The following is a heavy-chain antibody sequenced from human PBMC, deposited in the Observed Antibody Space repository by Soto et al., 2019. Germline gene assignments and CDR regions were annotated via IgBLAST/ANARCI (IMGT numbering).Heavy chain of an antibody. J-gene: IGHJ4*02. Sequence: QVHLVQSGAEVKTPGSSVTVSCKASGDTFTPYAISWVRQAPGQGLEWMGGIIPIAGTPTYAQKLQGRVTITEDRSTSTTSMDLSRLTSEDTAVYYCARGYCVSSSCHALDSWGQGTPVTVSS. V-gene: IGHV1-69*14. D-gene: IGHD1-26*01. CDR1: GDTFTPYA. CDR3: ARGYCVSSSCHALDS. CDR2: IIPIAGTP.